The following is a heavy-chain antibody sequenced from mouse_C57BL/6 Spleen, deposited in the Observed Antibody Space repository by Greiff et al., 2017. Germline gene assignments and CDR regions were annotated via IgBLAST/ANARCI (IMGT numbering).Heavy chain of an antibody. D-gene: IGHD1-1*01. CDR3: ARPIYYYGSSYGYAMDY. V-gene: IGHV1-53*01. J-gene: IGHJ4*01. CDR1: GYTFTSYW. CDR2: INPSNGGT. Sequence: VQLQQPGTELVKPGASVKLSCKASGYTFTSYWMHWVKQRPGQGLEWIGNINPSNGGTNYNEKFKSKATLTVDKSSSTAYMQLSSLTSEDSAVYYCARPIYYYGSSYGYAMDYWGQGTSVTVSS.